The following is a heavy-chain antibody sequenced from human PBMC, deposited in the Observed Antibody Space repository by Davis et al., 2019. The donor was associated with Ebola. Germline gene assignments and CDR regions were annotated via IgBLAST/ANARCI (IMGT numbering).Heavy chain of an antibody. CDR3: AREGKYRDESRTFDY. CDR2: ISSGGITT. D-gene: IGHD2-2*01. Sequence: GESLKISCAASGVTFSDYSMNWVRQAPGKGLEWVSYISSGGITTYYTDSVRGRFTSSRDNSKNLLLLEMSSLRAEDTAVYYCAREGKYRDESRTFDYWGQGTLVTVSS. J-gene: IGHJ4*02. V-gene: IGHV3-48*04. CDR1: GVTFSDYS.